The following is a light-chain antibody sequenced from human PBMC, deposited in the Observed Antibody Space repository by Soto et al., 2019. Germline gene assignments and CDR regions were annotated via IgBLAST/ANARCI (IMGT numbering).Light chain of an antibody. CDR2: GAS. Sequence: EIVLTQSPGTLSLSPGERATLSRRASQSVSSSYLAWYQHKPGQAPRLLIYGASSRAAGIPDRFSGSGSGTDFTLTISRLEPEDFAVYYCQQYDSSPKYTFGQGTKLEIK. V-gene: IGKV3-20*01. CDR3: QQYDSSPKYT. J-gene: IGKJ2*01. CDR1: QSVSSSY.